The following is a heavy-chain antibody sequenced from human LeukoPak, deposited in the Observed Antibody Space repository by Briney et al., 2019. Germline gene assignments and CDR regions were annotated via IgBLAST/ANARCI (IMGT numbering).Heavy chain of an antibody. Sequence: GASVKVSCKASGYTFTGYYMHWVRQAPGQGGEGMGWINPNSGGTNYAQKFQGRVTMTTDTSISTAYMELSRLRSDDTAVYYCARDQTEQQLGDIDYWGQGTLVTVSS. CDR3: ARDQTEQQLGDIDY. J-gene: IGHJ4*02. D-gene: IGHD6-13*01. V-gene: IGHV1-2*02. CDR1: GYTFTGYY. CDR2: INPNSGGT.